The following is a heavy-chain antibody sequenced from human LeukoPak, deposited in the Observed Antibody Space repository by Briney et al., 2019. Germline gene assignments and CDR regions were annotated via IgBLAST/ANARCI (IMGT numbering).Heavy chain of an antibody. V-gene: IGHV4-34*01. Sequence: SETLSLTCAVYGGSFSGYYWSWLRQPPGKGLEWIGEINHSGSTNYNPSLKSRVTISVDTSKNQFSLKRSSVTAGDMAVYYCGATEYSSSSYYFDYWGQGTLVTVSS. CDR1: GGSFSGYY. J-gene: IGHJ4*02. CDR3: GATEYSSSSYYFDY. CDR2: INHSGST. D-gene: IGHD6-6*01.